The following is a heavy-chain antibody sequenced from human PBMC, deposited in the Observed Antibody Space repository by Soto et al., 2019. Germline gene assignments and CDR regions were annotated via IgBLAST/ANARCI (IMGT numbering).Heavy chain of an antibody. J-gene: IGHJ5*02. CDR3: AQGRTTGSSSLVFPEFDH. D-gene: IGHD6-6*01. CDR1: GFTFSDYG. Sequence: QVQLVESGGGVVQPGRSLRLSCEASGFTFSDYGMHWVRQAPGKGLQWVAFTSHDGSNKYYGGSVKGRFTISRDNSKNMLNLEGNSLRDEDSAVYYCAQGRTTGSSSLVFPEFDHWGQGTLVTGSS. CDR2: TSHDGSNK. V-gene: IGHV3-30*18.